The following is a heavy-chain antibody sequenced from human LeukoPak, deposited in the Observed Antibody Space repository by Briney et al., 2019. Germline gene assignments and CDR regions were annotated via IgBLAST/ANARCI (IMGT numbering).Heavy chain of an antibody. J-gene: IGHJ4*02. D-gene: IGHD2-2*01. V-gene: IGHV1-8*01. CDR3: ARDVGHCSSTSCQREFDY. Sequence: ASVKVSCKASGYTFTSYDINWVRQATGQGLEWMGWMNPNSGNTGYAQKFQGRVTMTRNTSISTAYMELSSLRSEDTAVYYCARDVGHCSSTSCQREFDYWGQGTLVTVSS. CDR1: GYTFTSYD. CDR2: MNPNSGNT.